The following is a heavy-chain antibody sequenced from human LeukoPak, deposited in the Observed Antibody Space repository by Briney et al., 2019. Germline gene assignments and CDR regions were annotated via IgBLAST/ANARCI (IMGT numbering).Heavy chain of an antibody. V-gene: IGHV1-3*01. CDR1: GYTFTRYV. D-gene: IGHD2-8*01. CDR3: ARNGVRNWFDP. Sequence: AAVTVSCMASGYTFTRYVMDWVRQAPGQRRDGMGWTNAGNCNTKSSQKFQGRVTITRDTSASTAYMGLSGLRSENTPVYYCARNGVRNWFDPWGPGALVTVSS. CDR2: TNAGNCNT. J-gene: IGHJ5*02.